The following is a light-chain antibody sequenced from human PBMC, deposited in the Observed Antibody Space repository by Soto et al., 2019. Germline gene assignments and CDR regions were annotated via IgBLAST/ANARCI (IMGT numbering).Light chain of an antibody. CDR2: ANS. J-gene: IGLJ2*01. CDR1: SSNIGAGYD. V-gene: IGLV1-40*01. Sequence: QSVLTQPPSVSGAPGQRVTISCTGSSSNIGAGYDVHWYQQLPGTAPKLLIYANSNRPSGVPDRFSGSKSGTSASLPITGLQAEDEADYYCQSYDTSLSVVFGGGTKLTVL. CDR3: QSYDTSLSVV.